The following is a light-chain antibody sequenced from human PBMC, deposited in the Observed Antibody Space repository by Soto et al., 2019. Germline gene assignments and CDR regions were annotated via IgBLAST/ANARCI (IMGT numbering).Light chain of an antibody. Sequence: QSALTQPPSASGTPGQRVTISCYGSRSNIGSSNVYWYQQLPGTAPKLLIYKDRQRPSWVPDRFSGSKSGTSASLAISGLRSEDEAEYYCAAWDDSLSGAVFGGGTQLTVL. CDR1: RSNIGSSN. CDR2: KDR. V-gene: IGLV1-47*01. J-gene: IGLJ7*01. CDR3: AAWDDSLSGAV.